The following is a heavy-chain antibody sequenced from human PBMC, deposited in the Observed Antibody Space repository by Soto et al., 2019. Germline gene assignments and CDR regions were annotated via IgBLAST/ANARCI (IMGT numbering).Heavy chain of an antibody. CDR3: AVPTTVTTEGAFDI. J-gene: IGHJ3*02. Sequence: GASVKVSCKASGYTFTSYGISWVRQAPGQGLEWMGWISAYNGNTNYAQKLQGRVTMTTDTSTSTAYRELRSQRSDDTAVYYCAVPTTVTTEGAFDIWGQGKMFTVSS. CDR1: GYTFTSYG. V-gene: IGHV1-18*01. CDR2: ISAYNGNT. D-gene: IGHD4-17*01.